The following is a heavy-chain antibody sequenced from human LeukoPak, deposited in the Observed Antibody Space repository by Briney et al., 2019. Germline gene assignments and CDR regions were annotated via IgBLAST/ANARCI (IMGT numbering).Heavy chain of an antibody. CDR3: ARRRFGENFDY. J-gene: IGHJ4*02. D-gene: IGHD3-10*01. V-gene: IGHV4-59*01. CDR1: GGSFRSYY. CDR2: IYYSGTT. Sequence: SETLSLTCTVSGGSFRSYYWSWIRQPPGRGLEWIGYIYYSGTTSYNPSLKRRVTMSVDTSKNQFSLKLTSVTAADTAVYYCARRRFGENFDYWGQGTLVTVSS.